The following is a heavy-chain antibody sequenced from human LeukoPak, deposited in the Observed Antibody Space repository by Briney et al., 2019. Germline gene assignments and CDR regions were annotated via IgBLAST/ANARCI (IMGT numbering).Heavy chain of an antibody. V-gene: IGHV5-51*01. CDR2: ISPGDFDT. Sequence: GESLKISCKASGYSSTTYWVAWVRQMRGKGLEWMGMISPGDFDTRYTPSFKGQVTISADKSISTAYLQWSSLKASDTAIYYCARHQGGMDVWGRGTTVTVSS. J-gene: IGHJ6*02. CDR3: ARHQGGMDV. CDR1: GYSSTTYW.